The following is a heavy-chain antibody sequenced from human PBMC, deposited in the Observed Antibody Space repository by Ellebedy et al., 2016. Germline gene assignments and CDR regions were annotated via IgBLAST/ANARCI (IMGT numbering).Heavy chain of an antibody. CDR1: GYSFTTYW. D-gene: IGHD6-19*01. CDR2: IYPGDSDT. CDR3: AIMGSSNGWYAPRGD. V-gene: IGHV5-51*01. J-gene: IGHJ4*02. Sequence: GESLKISCKGSGYSFTTYWIGWVRQMPGKGLEWMGIIYPGDSDTRYSPSFQGQVTISADKSISTAYLQWSSLKTSDTAIYYCAIMGSSNGWYAPRGDWGQGTLVTVSS.